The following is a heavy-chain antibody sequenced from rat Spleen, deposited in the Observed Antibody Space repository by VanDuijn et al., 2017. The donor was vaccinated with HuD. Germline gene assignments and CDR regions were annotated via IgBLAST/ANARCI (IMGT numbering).Heavy chain of an antibody. CDR2: IWTGGST. CDR1: GFSLTDFN. V-gene: IGHV2-30*01. Sequence: QVQLKESGPGLVQPSQTLSLTCTVSGFSLTDFNVHWVRQPAGKGLEWMGVIWTGGSTDYNSALKSRLTISRDTSKSQVFLGMNRLQTEDIATYYCVRGPMHTAGNYFDDWGQGVMVTVSS. CDR3: VRGPMHTAGNYFDD. J-gene: IGHJ2*01. D-gene: IGHD1-6*01.